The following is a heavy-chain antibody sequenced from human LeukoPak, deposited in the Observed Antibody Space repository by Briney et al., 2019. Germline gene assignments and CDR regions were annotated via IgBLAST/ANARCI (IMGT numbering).Heavy chain of an antibody. J-gene: IGHJ4*02. CDR2: IKSKTDGGTT. D-gene: IGHD3-22*01. CDR3: TTAASYYDSYYFDY. CDR1: GFTFSNAW. Sequence: GGSLRLSGAASGFTFSNAWMSWVRQAPGKGLEWVGRIKSKTDGGTTDYAVAVKGRFTISRDDSKNTVYLQVNSLKTEDTAVYYCTTAASYYDSYYFDYWGQGTLVTVSS. V-gene: IGHV3-15*01.